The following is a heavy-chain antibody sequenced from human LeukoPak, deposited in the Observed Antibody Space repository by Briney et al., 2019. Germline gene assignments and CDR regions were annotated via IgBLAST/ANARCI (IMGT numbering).Heavy chain of an antibody. CDR3: ARDAGYCTGGSCWYFDH. CDR1: GYTFTDYY. CDR2: INLNSGGT. Sequence: ASVKVSCKASGYTFTDYYIHWVRQAPGQGLEWMGWINLNSGGTNFAQRFQGRVTMTRDTSISTAYMDLSRLISDDTAVYYCARDAGYCTGGSCWYFDHWGQGTLVTVSS. D-gene: IGHD2-15*01. V-gene: IGHV1-2*02. J-gene: IGHJ4*02.